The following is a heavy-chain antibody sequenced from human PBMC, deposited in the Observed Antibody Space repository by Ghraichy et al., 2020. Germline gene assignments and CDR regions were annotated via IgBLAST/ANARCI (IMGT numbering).Heavy chain of an antibody. CDR3: ARVGYYYDSSGYKDDAFDI. D-gene: IGHD3-22*01. J-gene: IGHJ3*02. CDR1: GGSISSGGYY. Sequence: SQTLSLTCTVSGGSISSGGYYWSWIRQHPGKGLEWIGHIYTSGSTNYNPSLKSRVTMSVDTSKNQFSLKLSSVTAADTAVYYCARVGYYYDSSGYKDDAFDIWGQGTMVTVSS. CDR2: IYTSGST. V-gene: IGHV4-61*09.